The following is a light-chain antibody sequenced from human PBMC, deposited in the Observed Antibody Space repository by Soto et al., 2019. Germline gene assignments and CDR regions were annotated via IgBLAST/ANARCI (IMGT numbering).Light chain of an antibody. CDR2: GAS. J-gene: IGKJ4*01. Sequence: EIVLTQSPCTLSLSPGERATLSCRASQSISSSYLAWYLQRPGQAPRLLIYGASSRATGIPDRFSGSGSGTDFTLTISRLEPEDFAVYYCQHSGRSPPLTFGGGTKVDIK. CDR3: QHSGRSPPLT. CDR1: QSISSSY. V-gene: IGKV3-20*01.